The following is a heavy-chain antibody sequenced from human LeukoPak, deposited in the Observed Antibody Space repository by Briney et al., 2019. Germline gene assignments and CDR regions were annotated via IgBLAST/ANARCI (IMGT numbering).Heavy chain of an antibody. D-gene: IGHD2-21*02. CDR3: ARNTETAIPLPYYFDY. CDR2: INTGNGNT. CDR1: GYTFTSYA. Sequence: ASVKVSCKASGYTFTSYAMHLVRQAPGQRLECMGWINTGNGNTKYSQKFQGRVTITRDTSASTAYMDLSSLRSEDTAVYYCARNTETAIPLPYYFDYWGQGTLVTVSS. V-gene: IGHV1-3*04. J-gene: IGHJ4*02.